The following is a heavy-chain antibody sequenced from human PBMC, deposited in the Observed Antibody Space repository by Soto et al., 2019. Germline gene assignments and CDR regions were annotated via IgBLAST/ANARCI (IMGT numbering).Heavy chain of an antibody. D-gene: IGHD6-13*01. J-gene: IGHJ6*02. CDR3: ARDLPGIAAAGGYYYVMDV. Sequence: QVQLVQSGAEVKKPGSSVKVSCKASGGTFSSYAISWVRQAPGQGLEWMGGIIPIFGTANYAQKFQGRVTITADESTNTAYMELSSLRSEDTAVYYCARDLPGIAAAGGYYYVMDVWGQGTTVTVSS. CDR1: GGTFSSYA. CDR2: IIPIFGTA. V-gene: IGHV1-69*01.